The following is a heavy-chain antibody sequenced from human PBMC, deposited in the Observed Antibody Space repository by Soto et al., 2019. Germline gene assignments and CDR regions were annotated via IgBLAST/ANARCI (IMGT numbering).Heavy chain of an antibody. CDR2: FDPEDGET. V-gene: IGHV1-24*01. Sequence: ASVKVSCKVSGYTLTELSMHWVRQAPGKGLEWMGGFDPEDGETICAQKFQGGVTMTEDTSTDTAYMELSSLRSEDTAVYYCATVGPRDQVFDYWGQGTLVTVSS. D-gene: IGHD2-2*01. CDR3: ATVGPRDQVFDY. J-gene: IGHJ4*02. CDR1: GYTLTELS.